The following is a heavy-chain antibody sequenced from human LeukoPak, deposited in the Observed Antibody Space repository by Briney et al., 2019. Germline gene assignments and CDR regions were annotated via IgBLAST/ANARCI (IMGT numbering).Heavy chain of an antibody. CDR3: ASLIVVVPGAMGINDY. Sequence: GGSLRLSCAASGFTFSRYWMHWVRQVPGKGLVWVSGINTDGSSTSYADSVKGRFTISRDNAKNTLYLQMNSLRAEDTAVYYCASLIVVVPGAMGINDYWGQGTLVTVSS. V-gene: IGHV3-74*01. CDR2: INTDGSST. D-gene: IGHD2-2*01. CDR1: GFTFSRYW. J-gene: IGHJ4*02.